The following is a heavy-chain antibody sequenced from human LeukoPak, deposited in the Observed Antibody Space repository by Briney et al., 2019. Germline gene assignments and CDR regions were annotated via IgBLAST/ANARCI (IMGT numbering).Heavy chain of an antibody. Sequence: NASETLSLTCAVYGGSFSGYYWSWIRQPPGKGLEWIGEINHSGSTNYNPSLKSRVTISVDTSKNQFSLKLSSVTAADTAVYYCAEGFTDVWGKGTTVTVSS. CDR2: INHSGST. J-gene: IGHJ6*04. CDR1: GGSFSGYY. CDR3: AEGFTDV. V-gene: IGHV4-34*01.